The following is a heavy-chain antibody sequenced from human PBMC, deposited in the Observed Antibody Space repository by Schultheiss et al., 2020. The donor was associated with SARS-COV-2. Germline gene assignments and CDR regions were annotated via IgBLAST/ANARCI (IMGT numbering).Heavy chain of an antibody. Sequence: GGSLRLSCAASGFTFDDYAMSWVRQAPGKGLELVSAISGSGGSTYYADSVKGRFTISRDNSKNTLYLQMNSLRAEDTAIYYCAKRNYYYYHMDVWGKGTTVTVSS. CDR3: AKRNYYYYHMDV. CDR2: ISGSGGST. CDR1: GFTFDDYA. V-gene: IGHV3-23*01. J-gene: IGHJ6*03.